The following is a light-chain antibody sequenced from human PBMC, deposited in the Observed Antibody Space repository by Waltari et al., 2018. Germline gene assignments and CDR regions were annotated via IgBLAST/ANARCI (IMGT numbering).Light chain of an antibody. V-gene: IGLV2-14*03. Sequence: QSALTQPASVSGSPGQSITIPCTGPRRDLGCYNYVPWYQQVPGKAPKLIIYDFSNRPSGVSSRFSGSKSGNTASLTISGLQAEDEANYYCSSYIDSSTLELFGGGTSLTVL. J-gene: IGLJ2*01. CDR2: DFS. CDR1: RRDLGCYNY. CDR3: SSYIDSSTLEL.